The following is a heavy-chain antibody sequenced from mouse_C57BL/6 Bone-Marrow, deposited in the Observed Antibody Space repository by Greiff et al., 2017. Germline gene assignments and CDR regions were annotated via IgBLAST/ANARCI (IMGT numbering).Heavy chain of an antibody. CDR2: IYPGDGDT. Sequence: LQQSGASVKISCKASGYAFSSYWMNWVKQRPGKGLEWIGQIYPGDGDTNYNGKFKGKATLTADKSSSTAYMQLSSLTSEDSAVYFCARGYYGSSYRWYFDVWGTGTTVTVSS. D-gene: IGHD1-1*01. CDR1: GYAFSSYW. V-gene: IGHV1-80*01. J-gene: IGHJ1*03. CDR3: ARGYYGSSYRWYFDV.